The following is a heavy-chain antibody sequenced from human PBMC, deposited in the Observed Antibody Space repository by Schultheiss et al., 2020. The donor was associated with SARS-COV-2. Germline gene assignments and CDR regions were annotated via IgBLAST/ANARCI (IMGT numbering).Heavy chain of an antibody. V-gene: IGHV4-4*02. CDR2: IYHSGST. CDR1: GGSISSSNW. J-gene: IGHJ6*02. CDR3: ARGKRGYSYGYYYYYGMDV. D-gene: IGHD5-18*01. Sequence: SETLSLTCAVSGGSISSSNWWSWVRQPPGKGLEWIGEIYHSGSTNYNPSLKSRVTISVDKSKNQFSLKLSSVTAADTAVYYCARGKRGYSYGYYYYYGMDVWGQGTTVTVSS.